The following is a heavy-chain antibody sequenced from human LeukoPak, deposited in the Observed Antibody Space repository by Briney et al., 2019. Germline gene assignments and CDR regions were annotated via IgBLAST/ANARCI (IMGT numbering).Heavy chain of an antibody. D-gene: IGHD3-16*02. J-gene: IGHJ4*02. CDR2: VSSSSTYI. CDR3: AKTGDQGRVWGSYRESDN. Sequence: GGSLRLSCAASGFSFSSYSMSWVRQAPGKGLEWVSFVSSSSTYISYADSVKGRFTISRDNAKNSLYLQMNSLRAEDTAVYYCAKTGDQGRVWGSYRESDNWGQGTLVTVSS. V-gene: IGHV3-21*01. CDR1: GFSFSSYS.